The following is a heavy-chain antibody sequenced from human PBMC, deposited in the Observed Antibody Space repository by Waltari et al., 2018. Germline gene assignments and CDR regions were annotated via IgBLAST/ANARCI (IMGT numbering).Heavy chain of an antibody. J-gene: IGHJ4*02. V-gene: IGHV3-30*02. CDR1: GFTFSSYG. CDR3: AKRSGVGYFDY. CDR2: IRYDGSNK. D-gene: IGHD3-10*01. Sequence: QVQLVESGGGVVQPGGSLRLSCAASGFTFSSYGMHWVRQAPGKGREWVAFIRYDGSNKDYADSGKGRFTISRDNSKNTLYLQMNSLRAEDTAVYYCAKRSGVGYFDYWGQGTLVTVSS.